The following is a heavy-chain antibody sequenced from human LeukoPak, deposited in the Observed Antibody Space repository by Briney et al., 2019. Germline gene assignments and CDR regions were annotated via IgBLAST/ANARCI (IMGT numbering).Heavy chain of an antibody. CDR2: IYYSGST. J-gene: IGHJ4*02. CDR3: VRHPWRMGSRDYNFDD. D-gene: IGHD3-16*01. Sequence: SETLSLTCTVSGGSISGYYWSWIRQPPGKGLEWIGHIYYSGSTNYNPSLKSRVTITVDTSKNQFSLKMTSVTAADTAVYYCVRHPWRMGSRDYNFDDWGQGTLVTVSS. V-gene: IGHV4-59*08. CDR1: GGSISGYY.